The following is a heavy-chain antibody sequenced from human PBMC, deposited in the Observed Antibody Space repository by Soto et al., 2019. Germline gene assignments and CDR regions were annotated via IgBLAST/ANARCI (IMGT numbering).Heavy chain of an antibody. D-gene: IGHD6-19*01. CDR2: IIPIFGTA. V-gene: IGHV1-69*13. CDR3: ARDEYSSGWALGSYNY. CDR1: GGTFSSYA. Sequence: GASVKVSCKASGGTFSSYAISWVRQAPGQGLEWMGGIIPIFGTANYAQKFQGRVTITADESTSTAYMELSSLRSEDTAVYYCARDEYSSGWALGSYNYWVQGTLVTVSS. J-gene: IGHJ4*02.